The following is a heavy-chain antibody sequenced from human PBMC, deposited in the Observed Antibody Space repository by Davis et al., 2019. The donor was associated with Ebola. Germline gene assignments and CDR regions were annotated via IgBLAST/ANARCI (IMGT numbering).Heavy chain of an antibody. V-gene: IGHV3-15*06. D-gene: IGHD6-25*01. CDR2: IKSRSDGGTT. CDR3: TRGSGMYD. J-gene: IGHJ4*02. Sequence: PGGSLRLPCAASGFTFRSAWITWVRQAPGKGLEWVGRIKSRSDGGTTHYGVRVKGRFTISRDDSKNTVYLEMNSLKTEDTALYYCTRGSGMYDWGRGTLVTVST. CDR1: GFTFRSAW.